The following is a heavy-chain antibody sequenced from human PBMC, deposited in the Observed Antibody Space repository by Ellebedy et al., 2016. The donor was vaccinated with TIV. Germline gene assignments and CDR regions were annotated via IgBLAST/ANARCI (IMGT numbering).Heavy chain of an antibody. D-gene: IGHD6-19*01. CDR3: ARGITVADSRGFFYYYGLDV. CDR1: GFTVGGNY. Sequence: PGGSLRLSCAASGFTVGGNYMSWVRQAPGKGLEWVSVIYSDGSTFYADSVKGRLAISRDSSKNTLYLQMSSLRAEDTSVYYCARGITVADSRGFFYYYGLDVWGQGTTVTVFS. V-gene: IGHV3-66*01. J-gene: IGHJ6*02. CDR2: IYSDGST.